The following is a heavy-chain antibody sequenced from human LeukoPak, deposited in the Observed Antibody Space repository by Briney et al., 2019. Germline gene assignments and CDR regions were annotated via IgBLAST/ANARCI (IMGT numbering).Heavy chain of an antibody. Sequence: KSSETLSLTCTVSGGSLTGYYWSWIRQPAGKGLEWIGRIYTSGSTNYNPSLKSRVTMSVDTSKNQFSLKLSSVTAADTAVYYCAREAVANSFGYWGQGTLVTVSS. J-gene: IGHJ4*02. CDR3: AREAVANSFGY. CDR1: GGSLTGYY. CDR2: IYTSGST. V-gene: IGHV4-4*07. D-gene: IGHD6-19*01.